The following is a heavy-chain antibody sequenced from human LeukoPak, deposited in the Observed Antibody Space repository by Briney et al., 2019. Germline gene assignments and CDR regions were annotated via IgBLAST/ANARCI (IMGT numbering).Heavy chain of an antibody. CDR1: GFTFSDYY. V-gene: IGHV3-11*01. CDR2: ISSSGSTI. D-gene: IGHD6-13*01. J-gene: IGHJ4*02. Sequence: PGGSLRLSCAASGFTFSDYYMSWIRQAPGKGLEWVSYISSSGSTIYYADSVKGRFTISRDNSKNTLYLQMNSLRAEDTAVYYCARARGRIAAAAPDYWGQGTLVTVSS. CDR3: ARARGRIAAAAPDY.